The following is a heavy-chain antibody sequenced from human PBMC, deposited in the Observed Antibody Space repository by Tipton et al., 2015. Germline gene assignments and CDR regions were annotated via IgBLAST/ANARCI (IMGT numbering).Heavy chain of an antibody. D-gene: IGHD7-27*01. CDR1: GFSFSTYS. CDR3: TKNGGSTHGPFDY. V-gene: IGHV3-21*01. CDR2: IDSSGDYI. Sequence: SLRLSCAASGFSFSTYSMNWVRQAPGKGLEWVSSIDSSGDYISYADSVKGRFTISRDNAKNSLYLQMNSLRAEDTAVYYCTKNGGSTHGPFDYWGQGTRVTVSS. J-gene: IGHJ4*02.